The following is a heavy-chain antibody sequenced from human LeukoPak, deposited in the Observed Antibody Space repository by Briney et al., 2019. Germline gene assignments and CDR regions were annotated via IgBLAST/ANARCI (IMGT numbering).Heavy chain of an antibody. Sequence: PSETLSLTCTVSGYSISSGYYWGWIRQPPGKGLEWIGSIYHSGSTYYNPSLKSRVTISVDTSKNQFSLKLSSVTAADTAVYYCARYYDYVWGSYRVMGGSAFDIWGQGTMVTVSS. D-gene: IGHD3-16*02. J-gene: IGHJ3*02. V-gene: IGHV4-38-2*02. CDR1: GYSISSGYY. CDR3: ARYYDYVWGSYRVMGGSAFDI. CDR2: IYHSGST.